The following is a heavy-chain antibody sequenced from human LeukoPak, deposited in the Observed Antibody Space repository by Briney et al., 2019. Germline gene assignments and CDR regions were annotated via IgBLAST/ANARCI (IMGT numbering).Heavy chain of an antibody. D-gene: IGHD3-3*01. V-gene: IGHV3-21*01. CDR2: ISSSSSYI. CDR3: ARGKSGPYYDFWSGSQPLYGMDV. CDR1: GFTFSSYS. Sequence: GGSLRLSCAASGFTFSSYSMNWVRQAPGKGLEWVSSISSSSSYIYYADSVKGRFTISRDNSKNTLYLQMNSLRAEDTAVYYCARGKSGPYYDFWSGSQPLYGMDVWGQGTTVTVSS. J-gene: IGHJ6*02.